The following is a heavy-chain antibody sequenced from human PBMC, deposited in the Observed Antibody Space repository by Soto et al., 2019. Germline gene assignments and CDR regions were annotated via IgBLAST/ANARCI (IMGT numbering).Heavy chain of an antibody. D-gene: IGHD3-10*01. CDR2: ISAYNGNT. V-gene: IGHV1-18*01. J-gene: IGHJ6*03. CDR3: ARRMYYYGSGSYYSSTYYYYYMDV. Sequence: QVQLVQSGAEVKKPGASVKVSCKASGYTFTSYGISWVRQAPGQGLEWMGWISAYNGNTNYAQKLQGRVTMTTDTSTSTVYMELRSLRSDDTAVYYCARRMYYYGSGSYYSSTYYYYYMDVWGKGTTVTVSS. CDR1: GYTFTSYG.